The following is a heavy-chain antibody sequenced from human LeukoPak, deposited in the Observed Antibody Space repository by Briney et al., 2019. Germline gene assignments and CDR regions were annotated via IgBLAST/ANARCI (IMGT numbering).Heavy chain of an antibody. CDR1: GFSFSKYW. CDR2: IKEDGTYT. Sequence: GGSLRLSCAASGFSFSKYWMHWVRPPPGEGLVWVSRIKEDGTYTSYADSVKGRFTISRDNARNTVFLQMNSLRAEDTAVYYCARDFDMGITPGDDFDFWGQGTLVTVSS. D-gene: IGHD3-9*01. CDR3: ARDFDMGITPGDDFDF. J-gene: IGHJ4*02. V-gene: IGHV3-74*01.